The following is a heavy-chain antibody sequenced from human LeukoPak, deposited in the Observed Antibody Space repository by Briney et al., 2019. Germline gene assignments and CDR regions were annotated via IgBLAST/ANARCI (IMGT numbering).Heavy chain of an antibody. CDR1: GFTFSTYT. V-gene: IGHV3-21*01. CDR3: ARERRTTYGPYYYYYMVV. D-gene: IGHD4-11*01. CDR2: ISSTSSYI. Sequence: GGSLRLSCAASGFTFSTYTMNWVRQAPGKGLEWVSSISSTSSYIYYADSVKGRFTISRDNAKNSLYLQMNSLRAEDTAMYYCARERRTTYGPYYYYYMVVWGKGTTVTVSS. J-gene: IGHJ6*03.